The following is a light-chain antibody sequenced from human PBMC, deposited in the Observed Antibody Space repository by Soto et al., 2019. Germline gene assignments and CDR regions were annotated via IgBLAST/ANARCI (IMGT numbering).Light chain of an antibody. CDR3: QQYGSSQS. V-gene: IGKV3-20*01. J-gene: IGKJ1*01. Sequence: EIVLTQSPGTLSLSPGERATLSCRASQTVSSNYLAWYQQKPGQAPRLLIYGASSRATGIPDRFSGSGSGTDFTLTISRLEPEYFAVYYCQQYGSSQSFGQGTKVEIK. CDR1: QTVSSNY. CDR2: GAS.